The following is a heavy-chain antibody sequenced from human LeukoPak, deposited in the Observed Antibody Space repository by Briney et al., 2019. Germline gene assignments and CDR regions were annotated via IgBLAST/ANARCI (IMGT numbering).Heavy chain of an antibody. J-gene: IGHJ4*02. Sequence: GGSLRPSCEASGFMLSVYYMSWFRLAPGKCLEWIGYISPTGSYTTYADSVRGRFTISRDNAKNLLFLQMNDLRTEDTAVYYCARKLGGAQCGGDCFFDHWGQGTRVAVSS. D-gene: IGHD2-21*02. CDR1: GFMLSVYY. CDR2: ISPTGSYT. CDR3: ARKLGGAQCGGDCFFDH. V-gene: IGHV3-11*03.